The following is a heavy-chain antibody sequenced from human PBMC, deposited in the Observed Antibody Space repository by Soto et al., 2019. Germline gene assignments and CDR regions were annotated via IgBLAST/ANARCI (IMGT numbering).Heavy chain of an antibody. D-gene: IGHD1-1*01. CDR1: GFTFSDYY. Sequence: QVQLVESGGGLVKPGGSLRLSCAASGFTFSDYYMAWIRQAPGKGLEWVSYISTSSSTIYYADSVKGRFTISRDNAKNSLYLQMHSLRAEDTAVYYCPREVWIPEGAFDIWGQGTMVTVSS. CDR3: PREVWIPEGAFDI. J-gene: IGHJ3*02. V-gene: IGHV3-11*01. CDR2: ISTSSSTI.